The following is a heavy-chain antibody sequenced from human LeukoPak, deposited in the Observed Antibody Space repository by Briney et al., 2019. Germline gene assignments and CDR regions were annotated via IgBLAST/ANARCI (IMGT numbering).Heavy chain of an antibody. J-gene: IGHJ4*02. CDR1: GFTFSNYW. Sequence: PGGSLRLSCAASGFTFSNYWMSWVRQAPGKGLEWVSVIYSGGSTYYADSVKGRFTISRDNSKNTLYLQMNSLRAEDTAVYYCASIPTMGDYDSSGYYYGTSSDYWGQGTLVTVSS. CDR3: ASIPTMGDYDSSGYYYGTSSDY. V-gene: IGHV3-53*01. D-gene: IGHD3-22*01. CDR2: IYSGGST.